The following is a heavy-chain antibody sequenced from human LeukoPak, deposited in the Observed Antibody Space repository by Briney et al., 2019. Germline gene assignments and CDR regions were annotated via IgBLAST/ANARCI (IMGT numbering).Heavy chain of an antibody. CDR1: GGTFSSYA. Sequence: GASVKVSCKASGGTFSSYAISWVRQAPGQGLEWMGWMNPNSGNTGYAQKFQGRVTMTRNTSISTAYMELSSLRSEDTAVYYCASGGLTSDAFDIWGQGTMVTVSS. CDR3: ASGGLTSDAFDI. V-gene: IGHV1-8*02. CDR2: MNPNSGNT. J-gene: IGHJ3*02. D-gene: IGHD3-16*01.